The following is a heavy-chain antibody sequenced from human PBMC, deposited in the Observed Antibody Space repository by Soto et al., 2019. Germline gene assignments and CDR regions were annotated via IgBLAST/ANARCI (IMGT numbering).Heavy chain of an antibody. CDR2: IYYSGST. CDR3: AMTGYSSSWWFDP. CDR1: GGSISSYY. V-gene: IGHV4-59*01. J-gene: IGHJ5*02. D-gene: IGHD6-13*01. Sequence: SETLSLTCTVSGGSISSYYWSWIRQPPGKGLEWIGYIYYSGSTNYNPSLKSRVTISVDTSKNQFSLKLSSVTAADTAVYYCAMTGYSSSWWFDPWGQGALVTVSS.